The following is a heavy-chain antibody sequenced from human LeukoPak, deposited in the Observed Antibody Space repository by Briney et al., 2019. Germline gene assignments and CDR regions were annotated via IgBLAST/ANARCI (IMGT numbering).Heavy chain of an antibody. J-gene: IGHJ4*02. CDR2: IRYDGSNK. D-gene: IGHD6-19*01. CDR1: GFTFSSYG. Sequence: GGSLRLSCAASGFTFSSYGMHWVRQAPGKGLEWVAFIRYDGSNKYYADSVKGRFTISRDNSKNTLYLQMNSLRAEDTAVYYCARGGRFTTATFDYWGQGTLVTVSS. CDR3: ARGGRFTTATFDY. V-gene: IGHV3-30*02.